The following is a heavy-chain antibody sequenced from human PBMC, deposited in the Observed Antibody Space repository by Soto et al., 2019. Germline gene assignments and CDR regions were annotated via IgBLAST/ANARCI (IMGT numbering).Heavy chain of an antibody. J-gene: IGHJ5*02. Sequence: PGESLKISCKGSGYSFSSYWIAWVRQMPGKGLEWMGIIYPGDSDTRYSPSFQGQVTISVDKSITTAYLRWSSLKASDTAMYYCARGYCTATICDPWFDPWGQGTLVTVSS. CDR1: GYSFSSYW. CDR3: ARGYCTATICDPWFDP. V-gene: IGHV5-51*01. D-gene: IGHD2-8*02. CDR2: IYPGDSDT.